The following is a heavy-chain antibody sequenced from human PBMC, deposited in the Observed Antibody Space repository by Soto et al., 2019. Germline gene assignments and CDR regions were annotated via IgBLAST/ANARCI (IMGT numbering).Heavy chain of an antibody. CDR2: INHSGST. CDR1: GGSFSGYY. CDR3: ARARPYTLTVEYQLPSPNTKTYYYGMDV. D-gene: IGHD2-2*01. J-gene: IGHJ6*02. Sequence: SETLSLTCAVYGGSFSGYYWSWIRQPPGKGLEWIGEINHSGSTNYSPSLKSRVTISVDTSKNQFSLKLSSVTAADTAVYYCARARPYTLTVEYQLPSPNTKTYYYGMDVWGQGTTVTVSS. V-gene: IGHV4-34*01.